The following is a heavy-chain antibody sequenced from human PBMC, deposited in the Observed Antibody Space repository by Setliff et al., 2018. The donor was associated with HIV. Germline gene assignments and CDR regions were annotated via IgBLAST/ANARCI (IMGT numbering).Heavy chain of an antibody. CDR2: IHTSGST. Sequence: SETLSLTCTVSGGSISSGSYYWSWIRQPAGKGLEWIGRIHTSGSTNYNPSLKSRVTISVDTSKNQFSLKLRSVTAADTAVYYCARGRSGLLWSTQTYYYYGLDVWGQGTTVTVSS. CDR3: ARGRSGLLWSTQTYYYYGLDV. V-gene: IGHV4-61*02. D-gene: IGHD3-10*01. J-gene: IGHJ6*02. CDR1: GGSISSGSYY.